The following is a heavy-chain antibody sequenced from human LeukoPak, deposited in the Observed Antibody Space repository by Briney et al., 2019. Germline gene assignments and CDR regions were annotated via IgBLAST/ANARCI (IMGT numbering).Heavy chain of an antibody. D-gene: IGHD2-2*02. J-gene: IGHJ6*02. V-gene: IGHV7-4-1*02. CDR1: GYTLTSYA. CDR3: ARDFPHCSSTSCYTLNYYYGMDV. CDR2: LNTNTGNP. Sequence: GASVTVSCKASGYTLTSYAMNWLRQAPGQGLEWMGWLNTNTGNPTYAQGFTERFVFSLDTSVSTAYLQISSLKAEATAVYYCARDFPHCSSTSCYTLNYYYGMDVWGQGTTVTVSS.